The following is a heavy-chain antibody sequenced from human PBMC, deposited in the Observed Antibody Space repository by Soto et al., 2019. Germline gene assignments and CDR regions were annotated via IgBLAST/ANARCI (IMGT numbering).Heavy chain of an antibody. CDR1: GASITSGDYS. CDR2: IYHTGTT. D-gene: IGHD3-3*01. Sequence: SETLSLTCTVSGASITSGDYSWNWIRQPPGKGLEWIGYIYHTGTTYYNPSLQSRVTISVDTSMNQFSLKLRSVTAADTAVYYCVRERLTMYGVLTPSFGPWGQGTLVSVSS. V-gene: IGHV4-30-4*01. J-gene: IGHJ5*02. CDR3: VRERLTMYGVLTPSFGP.